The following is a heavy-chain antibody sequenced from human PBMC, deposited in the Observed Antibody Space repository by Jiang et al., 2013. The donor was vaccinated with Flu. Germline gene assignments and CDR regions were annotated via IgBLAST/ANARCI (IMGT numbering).Heavy chain of an antibody. CDR3: AGGYCSGGSCYPYYYGMDV. CDR2: ISSSSSYI. Sequence: AASGFTFSSYSMNWVRQAPGKGLEWVSSISSSSSYIYYADSVKGRFTISRDNAKNSLYLQMNSLRAEDTAVYYCAGGYCSGGSCYPYYYGMDVWGQGTTVTVSS. V-gene: IGHV3-21*01. D-gene: IGHD2-15*01. CDR1: GFTFSSYS. J-gene: IGHJ6*02.